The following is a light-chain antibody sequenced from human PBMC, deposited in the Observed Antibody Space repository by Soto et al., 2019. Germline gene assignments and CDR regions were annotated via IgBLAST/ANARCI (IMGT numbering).Light chain of an antibody. V-gene: IGLV2-23*02. Sequence: QSALTQPASVSGSPGQSITISCTGTSSDVGSYNLVSWYQQHPGKAPKLMIYEVSKRPSGVSNRFSGYKSGNTPSLTISGLQAEDEADYYCCSYAGSSTLVFGGGTKVTVL. CDR1: SSDVGSYNL. CDR3: CSYAGSSTLV. CDR2: EVS. J-gene: IGLJ2*01.